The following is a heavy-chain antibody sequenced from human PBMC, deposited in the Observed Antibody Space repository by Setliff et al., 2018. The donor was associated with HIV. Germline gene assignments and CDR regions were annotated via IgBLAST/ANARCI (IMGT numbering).Heavy chain of an antibody. Sequence: PSETLSLTCTVSGGSTSSGSYYWSWIRQPPGKGLEWIGEINHSGSTNYNPSLKSRVTMSVDKSKNQFSLRLSSVTAADTAVYYCARARRAGSGPKYFQHWGQGTLVTVSS. CDR3: ARARRAGSGPKYFQH. CDR2: INHSGST. J-gene: IGHJ1*01. CDR1: GGSTSSGSYY. V-gene: IGHV4-61*05. D-gene: IGHD2-15*01.